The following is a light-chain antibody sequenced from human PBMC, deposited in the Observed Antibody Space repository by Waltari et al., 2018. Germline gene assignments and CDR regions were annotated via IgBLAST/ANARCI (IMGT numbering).Light chain of an antibody. CDR1: QSINTS. V-gene: IGKV1-39*01. CDR3: QQSYSSPWP. Sequence: DIQMTQSPSSLSASLGDRLTITCRASQSINTSVNWYQVKPGKAPKVLIYAASSLQSGVPLRFSGSASGTDFTLTISSLKPEDFATYYCQQSYSSPWPFGQGTKVEIK. CDR2: AAS. J-gene: IGKJ1*01.